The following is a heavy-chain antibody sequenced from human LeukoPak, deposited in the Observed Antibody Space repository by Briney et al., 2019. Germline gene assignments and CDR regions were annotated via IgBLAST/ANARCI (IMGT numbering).Heavy chain of an antibody. D-gene: IGHD3-22*01. CDR2: ISSSSSYI. CDR1: GFTFSSYS. Sequence: GGSLRLSCAASGFTFSSYSMNWVRQAPGKGLEWVSSISSSSSYIYYADSVKGRFTISRDNAKNSLYLQMNSLRAEDTAVYYCAKDDYYDSSGASVGYYGMEVWGQGTTVTVSS. J-gene: IGHJ6*02. V-gene: IGHV3-21*01. CDR3: AKDDYYDSSGASVGYYGMEV.